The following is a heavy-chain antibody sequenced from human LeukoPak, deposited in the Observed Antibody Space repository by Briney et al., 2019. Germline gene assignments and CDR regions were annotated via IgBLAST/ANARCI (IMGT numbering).Heavy chain of an antibody. CDR2: IYRGGST. V-gene: IGHV3-66*01. J-gene: IGHJ4*02. CDR1: GFTVSSNY. D-gene: IGHD1-26*01. Sequence: WGSLRLSCAASGFTVSSNYMSWVRQAPGKGLEWVSVIYRGGSTYYADSVKGRFTISRDNSKDTLYLQMNNLRAEDTAVYYCAMATWVGGLDYWGQGTLVTVSS. CDR3: AMATWVGGLDY.